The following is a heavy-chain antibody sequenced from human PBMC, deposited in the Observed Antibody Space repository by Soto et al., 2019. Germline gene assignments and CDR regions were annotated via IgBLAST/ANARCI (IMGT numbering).Heavy chain of an antibody. J-gene: IGHJ6*02. CDR3: AKDHGGSGDGYDHGMDV. CDR2: ISYDGSNK. V-gene: IGHV3-30*18. CDR1: GFTFSSYG. Sequence: QVQLVESGGGVVQPGRSLRLSCAASGFTFSSYGMHWVRQAPGKGLEWVAVISYDGSNKYYADSVKGRFTISRDNSKNTLYLQMNSLRAEDTAVYYCAKDHGGSGDGYDHGMDVWGQGTTVTVSS. D-gene: IGHD5-12*01.